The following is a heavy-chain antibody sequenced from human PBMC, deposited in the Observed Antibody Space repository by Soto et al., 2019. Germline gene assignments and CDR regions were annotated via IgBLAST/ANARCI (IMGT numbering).Heavy chain of an antibody. D-gene: IGHD3-10*01. CDR2: ISYDGSNK. CDR1: GFTFSSYA. J-gene: IGHJ4*02. V-gene: IGHV3-30-3*01. Sequence: QVQLVESGGGVVQPGRSLRLSCAASGFTFSSYAMHWVRQAPGKGPEWVAVISYDGSNKYYADSVKGRFTISRDNSKNTLYLQMNSLRAEDTAVYYCARVLGPLTMVRGVLGYWGQGTLVTVSS. CDR3: ARVLGPLTMVRGVLGY.